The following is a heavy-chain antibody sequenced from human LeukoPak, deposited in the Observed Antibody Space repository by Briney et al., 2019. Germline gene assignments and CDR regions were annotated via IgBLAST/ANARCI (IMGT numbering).Heavy chain of an antibody. J-gene: IGHJ4*02. CDR3: ARGRGRYCSSTSCLIQGDY. CDR1: GYTFTSYG. D-gene: IGHD2-2*01. V-gene: IGHV1-18*01. Sequence: ASVKVSCKASGYTFTSYGISWVRQAPGQGLEWMGWISTYNGNTNYARKLQGRVTMTTDTSTSTAYMELRSLRSDDTAVYYCARGRGRYCSSTSCLIQGDYWGQGTLVTVSS. CDR2: ISTYNGNT.